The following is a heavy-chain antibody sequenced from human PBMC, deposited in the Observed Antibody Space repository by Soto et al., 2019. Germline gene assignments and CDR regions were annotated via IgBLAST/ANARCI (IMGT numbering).Heavy chain of an antibody. D-gene: IGHD6-13*01. Sequence: GESLKISCKGSGYSFTSYWIGWVRQMPGKGLEWMGIIYPGDSDTRYSPSFQGQVTISADKSISTAYLQWSSLKASDTAMYYCARAGVIAADGTEYYGMDVWAQGTTVPVS. CDR2: IYPGDSDT. V-gene: IGHV5-51*01. CDR3: ARAGVIAADGTEYYGMDV. CDR1: GYSFTSYW. J-gene: IGHJ6*02.